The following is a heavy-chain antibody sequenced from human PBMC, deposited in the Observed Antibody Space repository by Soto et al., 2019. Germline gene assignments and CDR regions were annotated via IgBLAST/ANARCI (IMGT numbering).Heavy chain of an antibody. CDR1: GGSFSGYY. J-gene: IGHJ5*02. D-gene: IGHD4-4*01. CDR2: INHSGST. Sequence: SETLSLTCAVYGGSFSGYYWSWIRQPPGKGLEWIGEINHSGSTNYNPSLKSRVTISVDTSKNQFSLKLSSVTAADTAVYCCAREDLLDYSNDSNPWGKGTLVTVSS. CDR3: AREDLLDYSNDSNP. V-gene: IGHV4-34*01.